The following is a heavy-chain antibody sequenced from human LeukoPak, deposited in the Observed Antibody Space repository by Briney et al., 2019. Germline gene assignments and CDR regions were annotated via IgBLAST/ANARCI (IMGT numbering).Heavy chain of an antibody. CDR2: IYHSGST. CDR3: ARIVVVPAARGSYYYGMDV. J-gene: IGHJ6*04. Sequence: SETLPLTCAVSGGSISSSNWWSWVRQPPGKGLEWIGEIYHSGSTNYNPSLKSRVTISVDKSKNQFSLKLSSVTAADTAVYYCARIVVVPAARGSYYYGMDVWGKGTTVTVSS. CDR1: GGSISSSNW. V-gene: IGHV4-4*02. D-gene: IGHD2-2*01.